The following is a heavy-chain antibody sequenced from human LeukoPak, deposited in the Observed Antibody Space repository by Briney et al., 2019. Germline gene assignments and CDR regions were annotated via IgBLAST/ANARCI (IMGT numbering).Heavy chain of an antibody. D-gene: IGHD6-13*01. V-gene: IGHV3-30*04. CDR2: ISYDGSNK. Sequence: GGSLRLSCAPSGFTFSSYAMHWVRQAPGKGLEWVAVISYDGSNKYYADSVKGRFTISRDNSKNTLYLQMNSLRAEDTAVYYCARRTQPYYFDYWGQGTLVTVSS. CDR1: GFTFSSYA. J-gene: IGHJ4*02. CDR3: ARRTQPYYFDY.